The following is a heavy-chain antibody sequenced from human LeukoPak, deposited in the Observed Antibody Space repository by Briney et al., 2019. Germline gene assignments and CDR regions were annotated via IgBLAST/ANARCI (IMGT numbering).Heavy chain of an antibody. CDR1: GLTGSHNY. V-gene: IGHV3-53*01. D-gene: IGHD4-17*01. CDR3: IVFGDSNH. CDR2: IHTSGDT. Sequence: GGSLRLSCAASGLTGSHNYVSWVRQAPGKGLEWVSAIHTSGDTCYADSVKGRFTVSRDTSKNTLYLQINSLRVEDTAVYYCIVFGDSNHWGQGTLVTVSS. J-gene: IGHJ5*02.